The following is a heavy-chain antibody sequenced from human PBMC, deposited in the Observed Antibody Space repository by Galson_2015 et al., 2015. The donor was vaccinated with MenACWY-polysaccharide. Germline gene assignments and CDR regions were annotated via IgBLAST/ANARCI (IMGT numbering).Heavy chain of an antibody. CDR1: GFTFGDYA. Sequence: SLRLSCAASGFTFGDYAMSWFRQAPGKGLEGVGFIRSKAYGGPTEYAASVKGRFTISRDDSKSIAYLQMNSLKTEDTAVYYCTRGIMITFGGVIANHRYYFDYWGQGTLVTVSS. CDR3: TRGIMITFGGVIANHRYYFDY. J-gene: IGHJ4*02. D-gene: IGHD3-16*02. CDR2: IRSKAYGGPT. V-gene: IGHV3-49*03.